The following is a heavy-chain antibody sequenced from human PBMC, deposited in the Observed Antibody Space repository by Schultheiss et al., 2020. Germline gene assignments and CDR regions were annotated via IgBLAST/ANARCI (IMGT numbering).Heavy chain of an antibody. CDR3: ATARTPLRYFDWLSISPGGGNWFDP. J-gene: IGHJ5*02. CDR2: IIPIFGTA. CDR1: GGTFSSYA. Sequence: SVKVSCKASGGTFSSYAISWVRQAPGQGLEWMGGIIPIFGTANYAQKFQGRVTMTEDTSTDTAYMELSSLRSEDTAVYYCATARTPLRYFDWLSISPGGGNWFDPWGQGTLVTVSS. D-gene: IGHD3-9*01. V-gene: IGHV1-69*06.